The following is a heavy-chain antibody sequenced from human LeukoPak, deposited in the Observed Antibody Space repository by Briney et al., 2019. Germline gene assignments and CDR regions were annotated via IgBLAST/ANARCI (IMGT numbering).Heavy chain of an antibody. Sequence: PSETLSLTCAVYGESFSDHYWTWIRQSPGKGLEWIGEIHHGGTTNYNPSFKSLVALSLDTSKNQFSLRLSFVTAADTALYYCARRSYNLSWRSNRYYFDYWGRGTLVTVSS. CDR3: ARRSYNLSWRSNRYYFDY. CDR2: IHHGGTT. J-gene: IGHJ4*02. CDR1: GESFSDHY. D-gene: IGHD1-14*01. V-gene: IGHV4-34*01.